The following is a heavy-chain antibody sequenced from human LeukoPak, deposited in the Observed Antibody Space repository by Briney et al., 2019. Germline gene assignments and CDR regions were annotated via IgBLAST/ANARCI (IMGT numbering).Heavy chain of an antibody. V-gene: IGHV3-7*01. J-gene: IGHJ4*02. CDR1: GFTFSSYW. D-gene: IGHD6-13*01. Sequence: PGGSLRLSCAASGFTFSSYWMSWVRQAPGKWLEWVANIKQDGSEKYYVGSVKGRFTISRDNAKNSLYLQMNSLRAEDTAVYYCARDLYSSSWYYFDYWAREPWSPSPQ. CDR3: ARDLYSSSWYYFDY. CDR2: IKQDGSEK.